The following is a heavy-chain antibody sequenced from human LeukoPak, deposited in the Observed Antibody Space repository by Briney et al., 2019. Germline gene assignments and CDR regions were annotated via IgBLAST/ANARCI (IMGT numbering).Heavy chain of an antibody. CDR1: GFTFGDYA. J-gene: IGHJ5*02. V-gene: IGHV3-49*04. Sequence: GGSLRLSCTASGFTFGDYAMSWVRQAPGKGLEWVGFIRSKAYGGTTEYAASVKGRFTISRDDSKSIAYLQMNSLKTEDTAVYYCTRDPLYGSGSMLFDPWGQGTLVTVSS. CDR3: TRDPLYGSGSMLFDP. CDR2: IRSKAYGGTT. D-gene: IGHD3-10*01.